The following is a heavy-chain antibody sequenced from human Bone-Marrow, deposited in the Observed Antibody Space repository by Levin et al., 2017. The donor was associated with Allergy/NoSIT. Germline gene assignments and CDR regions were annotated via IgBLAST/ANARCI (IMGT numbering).Heavy chain of an antibody. CDR2: ISYDGSNH. J-gene: IGHJ6*02. Sequence: GESLKISCAASGFTFSDYGFHWVRQAPGKGLEWVAVISYDGSNHYYADSVKGRFSISRDDAKDMLYLQMNSLRVEDTAIYFCAKDQGSAYGLDVWGRGTTVTVSS. D-gene: IGHD6-25*01. CDR1: GFTFSDYG. V-gene: IGHV3-30*18. CDR3: AKDQGSAYGLDV.